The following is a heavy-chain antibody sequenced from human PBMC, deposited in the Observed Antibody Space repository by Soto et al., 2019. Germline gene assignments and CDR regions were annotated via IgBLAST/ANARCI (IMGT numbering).Heavy chain of an antibody. CDR1: GFPFRRSG. CDR3: VRYCSTTLFDEVATRTFND. Sequence: GAALRLAFAASGFPFRRSGMHRVRPAAGKGLEWVAVISYAGSHKYYADSVKGRVTISRDNTRNSLYLQMSSRRDEDTALYYCVRYCSTTLFDEVATRTFNDWSRGTRVTFSA. D-gene: IGHD2-2*01. J-gene: IGHJ4*02. V-gene: IGHV3-33*05. CDR2: ISYAGSHK.